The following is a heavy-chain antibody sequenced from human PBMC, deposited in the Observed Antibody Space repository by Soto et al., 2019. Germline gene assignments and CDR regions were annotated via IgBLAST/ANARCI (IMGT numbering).Heavy chain of an antibody. D-gene: IGHD1-20*01. J-gene: IGHJ1*01. CDR2: IRPDNGNR. V-gene: IGHV1-18*01. CDR1: GYTFSTSG. CDR3: ARDTESNRYND. Sequence: ASVKVSCKTSGYTFSTSGISWVRQAPGQGPEWVGWIRPDNGNRKSAQRLQGRVTLTTDISASTAYMELRSLTSDDTAMYYCARDTESNRYNDWGQGTLVTVSS.